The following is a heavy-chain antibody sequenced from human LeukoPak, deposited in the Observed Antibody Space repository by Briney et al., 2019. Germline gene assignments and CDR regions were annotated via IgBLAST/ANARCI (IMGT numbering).Heavy chain of an antibody. J-gene: IGHJ3*02. D-gene: IGHD3-22*01. CDR3: ARGVYYYDSSGSYEDAFDI. V-gene: IGHV1-2*02. CDR2: INPNSGST. CDR1: GYTFTGYY. Sequence: ASVKVSCKASGYTFTGYYMHWIRQAPGKGLEWMGWINPNSGSTNYAQKFQGSVTMTRDTSISTAYMQLSRPRADDAALYCSARGVYYYDSSGSYEDAFDIWGQGKMVTVSS.